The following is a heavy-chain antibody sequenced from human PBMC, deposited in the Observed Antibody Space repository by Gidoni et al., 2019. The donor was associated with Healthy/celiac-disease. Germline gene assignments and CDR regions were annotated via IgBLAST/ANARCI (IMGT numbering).Heavy chain of an antibody. D-gene: IGHD3-10*01. J-gene: IGHJ4*02. Sequence: QVQLVESGGGVVQPGRSLRLSCAASGFTFSSYGMHWVLQAPGKGLEGVAVIWYDGSNKYYADSVKGRFTISRDNSKNTLYLQMNSLRAEDTAVYYCGREGFGELLLDYWGQGTLVTVSS. CDR1: GFTFSSYG. CDR3: GREGFGELLLDY. CDR2: IWYDGSNK. V-gene: IGHV3-33*01.